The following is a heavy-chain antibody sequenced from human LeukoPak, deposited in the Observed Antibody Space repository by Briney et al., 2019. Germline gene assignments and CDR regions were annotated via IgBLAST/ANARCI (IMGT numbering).Heavy chain of an antibody. CDR1: GGSLSGYY. V-gene: IGHV4-34*01. CDR3: ARGRDSSGYYYDWFDY. J-gene: IGHJ4*02. Sequence: SETLSLTCAVYGGSLSGYYWNWVRQPPGKGLEWIGEIRHSGSTNYNPSLKSRVTISVDTSKNQFSLKLSSVTAADTAVYYCARGRDSSGYYYDWFDYWGQGTLVTVSS. D-gene: IGHD3-22*01. CDR2: IRHSGST.